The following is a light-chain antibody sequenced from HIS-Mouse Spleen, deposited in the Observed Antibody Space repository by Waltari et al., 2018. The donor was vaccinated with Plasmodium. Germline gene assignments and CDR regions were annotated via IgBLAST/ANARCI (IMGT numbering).Light chain of an antibody. CDR3: CSYAGSYTYV. Sequence: QSALTQPRPVSGSPGQSVPLSCTGTSSDVGGYNYCSWYQQHPGKAPKLMIYDISKRPSGVPDRFSGSKSGNTASLTISGLQAEDEADYYCCSYAGSYTYVFGTGTKVTVL. V-gene: IGLV2-11*01. CDR1: SSDVGGYNY. CDR2: DIS. J-gene: IGLJ1*01.